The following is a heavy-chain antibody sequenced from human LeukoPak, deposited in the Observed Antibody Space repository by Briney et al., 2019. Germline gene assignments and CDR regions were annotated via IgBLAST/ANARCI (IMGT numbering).Heavy chain of an antibody. D-gene: IGHD3-22*01. CDR3: ARISLDSSGYYHAFDI. Sequence: PGGSLRLSCPASGFTFSDHYMDWVRQAPGKGLEGVGRTRNKANSYTTEYAASVKGRFTISRDDSKNSLYLQMNSLKTEDTAVYYCARISLDSSGYYHAFDIWGQGTMVTVSS. CDR2: TRNKANSYTT. J-gene: IGHJ3*02. CDR1: GFTFSDHY. V-gene: IGHV3-72*01.